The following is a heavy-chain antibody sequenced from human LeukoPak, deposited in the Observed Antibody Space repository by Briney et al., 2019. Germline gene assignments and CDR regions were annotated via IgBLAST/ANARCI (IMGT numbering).Heavy chain of an antibody. CDR1: GYTFTSFG. J-gene: IGHJ5*02. CDR2: ISSYNGNT. V-gene: IGHV1-18*01. D-gene: IGHD6-13*01. Sequence: ASVNVSFTSSGYTFTSFGISWVRQAPGQGLEWMGWISSYNGNTNYAQKFQGRVTLTTDTSTNTAYMELRSLRSDDTAVYYCARPFMEQLVPFDPWGQGTLVTVSS. CDR3: ARPFMEQLVPFDP.